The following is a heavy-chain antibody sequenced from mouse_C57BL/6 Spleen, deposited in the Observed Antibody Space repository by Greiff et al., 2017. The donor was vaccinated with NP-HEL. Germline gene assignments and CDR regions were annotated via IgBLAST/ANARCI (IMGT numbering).Heavy chain of an antibody. D-gene: IGHD3-2*02. J-gene: IGHJ3*01. CDR2: IDPSDSYT. Sequence: QVQLKQPGAELVRPGTSVKLSCKASGYTFTSYWMHWVKQRPGQGLEWIGEIDPSDSYTNSNQKFKGKATLTVDTSSSTAYMQLSSLTSEDAAVYYCARRGKNLDSSGSAVFAYWGQGTLVTVSA. CDR3: ARRGKNLDSSGSAVFAY. V-gene: IGHV1-59*01. CDR1: GYTFTSYW.